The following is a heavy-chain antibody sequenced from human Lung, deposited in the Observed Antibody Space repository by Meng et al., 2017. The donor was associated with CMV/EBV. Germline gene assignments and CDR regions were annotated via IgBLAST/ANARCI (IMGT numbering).Heavy chain of an antibody. J-gene: IGHJ6*02. V-gene: IGHV3-23*01. D-gene: IGHD6-6*01. Sequence: SRAASGFTFSSYSMSWIRQAPGKGLQWVSSISGSSTVTYYADSVKGRFTISRDNSNNTLHLQMNSLRSDDTAVYYCARSKIAARSHYYYGMDVWGQGTTVTVSS. CDR2: ISGSSTVT. CDR3: ARSKIAARSHYYYGMDV. CDR1: GFTFSSYS.